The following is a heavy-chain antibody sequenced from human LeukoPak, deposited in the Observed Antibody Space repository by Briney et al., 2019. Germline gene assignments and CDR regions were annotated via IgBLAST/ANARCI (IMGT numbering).Heavy chain of an antibody. V-gene: IGHV3-48*02. D-gene: IGHD2-2*01. CDR1: GFTVSSNY. CDR2: ISSSSTTI. CDR3: ARPGACSGTSCLDY. J-gene: IGHJ4*02. Sequence: PGGSLRLSCAASGFTVSSNYMSWVRQAPGKGLEWVSYISSSSTTIYYADSVKGRFTISRDNAENSLYLQMNSLRDDDTAVYYCARPGACSGTSCLDYWGQGTLVTVSS.